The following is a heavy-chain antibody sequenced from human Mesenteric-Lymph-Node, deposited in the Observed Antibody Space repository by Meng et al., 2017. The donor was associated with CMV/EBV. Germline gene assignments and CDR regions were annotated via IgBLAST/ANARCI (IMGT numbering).Heavy chain of an antibody. J-gene: IGHJ4*02. CDR3: ARAPGHCTSTTCYHPPDF. CDR2: IYYSGST. CDR1: GDSIRNYFY. V-gene: IGHV4-59*01. D-gene: IGHD2-2*01. Sequence: SETLSLTCNVSGDSIRNYFYWSWIRRPPGKGLEWIGYIYYSGSTNYNPPLKSRATILLDTSKTQFSLRLTSVTSADTAVYYCARAPGHCTSTTCYHPPDFWGQGALVTVSS.